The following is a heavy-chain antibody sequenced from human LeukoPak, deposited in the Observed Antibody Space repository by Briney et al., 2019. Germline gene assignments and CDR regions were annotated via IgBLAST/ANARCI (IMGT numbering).Heavy chain of an antibody. CDR3: ARRALGGVIAANWFDP. CDR1: GGSMSTYY. V-gene: IGHV4-59*08. CDR2: IYDNGYT. D-gene: IGHD3-16*02. Sequence: SETLSLTCTVSGGSMSTYYWSWIRQPPGKGLEWIGYIYDNGYTHYNPSLKSRVSISLDTSKSRFSLNLSSVTAADTAVYYCARRALGGVIAANWFDPWGQGTLATVSS. J-gene: IGHJ5*02.